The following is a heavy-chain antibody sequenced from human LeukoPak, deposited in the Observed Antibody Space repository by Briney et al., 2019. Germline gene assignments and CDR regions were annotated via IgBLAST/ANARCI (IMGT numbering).Heavy chain of an antibody. D-gene: IGHD3-22*01. J-gene: IGHJ5*02. CDR3: ARDHAMIVVVKTWFDP. CDR1: GGSFSGYY. V-gene: IGHV4-34*01. Sequence: SETLSLTCAVYGGSFSGYYWSWIRQPPGKGLEWIGEINHSGSTNYNPSLKSRVTISVDTSKNQFSLKLSSVTAADTAVYYCARDHAMIVVVKTWFDPWGQGTLVTVSS. CDR2: INHSGST.